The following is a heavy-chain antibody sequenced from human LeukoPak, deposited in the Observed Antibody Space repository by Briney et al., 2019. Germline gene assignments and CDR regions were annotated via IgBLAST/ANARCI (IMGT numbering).Heavy chain of an antibody. J-gene: IGHJ4*02. V-gene: IGHV3-23*01. Sequence: GVSLTLSCAAYGFRFSSYAMSRVRQAPGKGLEWVSTFSGSDGNIYYTESVKGRFTISRDNSKNTLYLQLNSLRVEDTAVYYCATKSYFWRGYPAYFHYWGLGTLVSVSS. D-gene: IGHD3-3*01. CDR2: FSGSDGNI. CDR1: GFRFSSYA. CDR3: ATKSYFWRGYPAYFHY.